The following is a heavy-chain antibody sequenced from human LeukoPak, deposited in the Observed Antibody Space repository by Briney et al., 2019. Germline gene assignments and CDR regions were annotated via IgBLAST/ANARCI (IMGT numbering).Heavy chain of an antibody. V-gene: IGHV3-33*05. D-gene: IGHD2-2*01. J-gene: IGHJ4*02. CDR2: IQSNGRNK. CDR3: ARESEGGTGTSCPDY. CDR1: GFIFSSDD. Sequence: PGGSLRLSCAASGFIFSSDDMHWVRQAPGEGLEWVAGIQSNGRNKYYVDSVKGRFAISRDNSKSTLYLQVNSLRVEDTALYYCARESEGGTGTSCPDYWGQGTLVTVSS.